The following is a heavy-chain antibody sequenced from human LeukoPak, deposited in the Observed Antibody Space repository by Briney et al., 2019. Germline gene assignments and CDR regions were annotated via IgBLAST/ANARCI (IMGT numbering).Heavy chain of an antibody. Sequence: SETLSLTSAVYGGSFSGYYWSWIRQPPGKWLEWIGEINHSVSTNYNPSLKSRVTISVDTSKNQFSLKLSSVTAADTAVYYCARKFSSGWYYYYGMDVWGQGTTVTVSS. V-gene: IGHV4-34*01. D-gene: IGHD6-19*01. J-gene: IGHJ6*02. CDR2: INHSVST. CDR3: ARKFSSGWYYYYGMDV. CDR1: GGSFSGYY.